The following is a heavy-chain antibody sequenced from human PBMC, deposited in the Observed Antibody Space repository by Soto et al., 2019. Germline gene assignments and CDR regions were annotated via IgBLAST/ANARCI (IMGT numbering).Heavy chain of an antibody. CDR2: ISYDGSNK. D-gene: IGHD1-26*01. V-gene: IGHV3-30*03. CDR3: ADGGSSGHY. J-gene: IGHJ4*02. CDR1: GFTFSSYG. Sequence: QVQLVESGGGVVQPGRSLRLSCAASGFTFSSYGMHWVRQAPGKGLEWVAVISYDGSNKYYADSVKGRFTISRDNSKNTLYLQMNSLRAEDTAVYYCADGGSSGHYWGQGTLVTVSS.